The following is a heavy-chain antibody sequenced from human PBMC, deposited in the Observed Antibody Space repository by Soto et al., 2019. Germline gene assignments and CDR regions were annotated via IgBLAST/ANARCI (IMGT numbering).Heavy chain of an antibody. J-gene: IGHJ4*02. Sequence: QITLKESGPTLVKPTQTLTLTCTFSGFSLSTSGVGVGWIRQPPGKALEWLELLYWDDDKRYSPSLKSRLTITEDTSKKQVVLTMTNMDPVDTATYYCAHRQRSVYFDYWGQGTLVTVCS. CDR1: GFSLSTSGVG. V-gene: IGHV2-5*02. CDR2: LYWDDDK. CDR3: AHRQRSVYFDY.